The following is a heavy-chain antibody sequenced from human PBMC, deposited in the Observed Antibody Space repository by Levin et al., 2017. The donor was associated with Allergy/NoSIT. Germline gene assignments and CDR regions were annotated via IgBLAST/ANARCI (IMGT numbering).Heavy chain of an antibody. CDR3: ARDKGTPTGTWEGFDY. V-gene: IGHV3-7*01. Sequence: PGGSLRLSCAASGLTFSSHWMSWVRQAPGKGLEWVANIKDDGSDKDYVASVKGRFTISRDNDKNSLYLQMNSLRDEDTALYYCARDKGTPTGTWEGFDYWGQGTLVTVSS. CDR1: GLTFSSHW. J-gene: IGHJ4*02. D-gene: IGHD1-26*01. CDR2: IKDDGSDK.